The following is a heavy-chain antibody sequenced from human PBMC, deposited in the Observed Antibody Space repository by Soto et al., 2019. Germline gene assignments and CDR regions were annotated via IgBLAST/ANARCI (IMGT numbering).Heavy chain of an antibody. V-gene: IGHV6-1*01. Sequence: SQTLSLTCVISGDSVSIYSGAWNWIRQSPSRGLEWLGRTYYRSKWYYDYAESVKSRIIISVDTSKNQFSLQLNSVTPEDAAVYYCARRIVATETFDYWGQGTLVTVSS. CDR3: ARRIVATETFDY. D-gene: IGHD5-12*01. J-gene: IGHJ4*02. CDR2: TYYRSKWYY. CDR1: GDSVSIYSGA.